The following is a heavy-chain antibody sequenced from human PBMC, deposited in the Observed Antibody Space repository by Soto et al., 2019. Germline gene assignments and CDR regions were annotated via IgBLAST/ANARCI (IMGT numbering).Heavy chain of an antibody. CDR2: INAGNGNT. CDR3: ARDFSPGPFDY. V-gene: IGHV1-3*01. CDR1: GYTFTSYA. D-gene: IGHD3-3*01. J-gene: IGHJ4*02. Sequence: ASVKVSCKASGYTFTSYAMHWVRQAPGQRLEWMGWINAGNGNTKYSQKFQGRVTITRDTSASTADMELSSLRSEDTAVYSCARDFSPGPFDYWGQGTLVTVSS.